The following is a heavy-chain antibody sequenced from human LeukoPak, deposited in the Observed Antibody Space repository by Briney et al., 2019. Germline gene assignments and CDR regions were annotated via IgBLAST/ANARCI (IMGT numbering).Heavy chain of an antibody. V-gene: IGHV3-64*01. CDR3: ARVLAGDYEVFGAFDI. J-gene: IGHJ3*02. CDR1: GFTLSSYA. CDR2: ISSNGGST. Sequence: PGGSLRLSCAASGFTLSSYAMHWVRQAPGKGLEYVSAISSNGGSTYYANSVKGRFTISRDNSKHTLYLQMGSLRAEDMAVYYCARVLAGDYEVFGAFDIWGQGTMVTVSS. D-gene: IGHD4-17*01.